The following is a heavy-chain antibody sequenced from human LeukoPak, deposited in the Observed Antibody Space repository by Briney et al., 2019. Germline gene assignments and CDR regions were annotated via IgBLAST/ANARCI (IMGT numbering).Heavy chain of an antibody. CDR2: IYRFGST. J-gene: IGHJ4*02. CDR1: GFAVSNHH. D-gene: IGHD4-23*01. CDR3: AGYGNNSF. Sequence: GGSLRLSCAVSGFAVSNHHLKWVRQAPGKGLECVANIYRFGSTYYADSVRGRVSISRDSAKNTVSLHMNGLKVEDTAVYYCAGYGNNSFWGQGTLVTVSS. V-gene: IGHV3-66*01.